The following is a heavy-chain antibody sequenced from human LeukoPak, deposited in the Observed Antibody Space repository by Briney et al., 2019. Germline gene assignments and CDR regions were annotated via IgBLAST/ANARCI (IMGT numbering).Heavy chain of an antibody. CDR1: GGSISSGDYY. CDR2: ICYSGST. CDR3: ARVAGTTAFDI. V-gene: IGHV4-30-4*01. Sequence: SETLSLTCTVSGGSISSGDYYWSWIRQPPGKGLEWIGYICYSGSTYYNPSLKSRVTISVDTSKNQFSLKLSSVTAADTAVYYCARVAGTTAFDIWGQGTMVTVSS. D-gene: IGHD1-1*01. J-gene: IGHJ3*02.